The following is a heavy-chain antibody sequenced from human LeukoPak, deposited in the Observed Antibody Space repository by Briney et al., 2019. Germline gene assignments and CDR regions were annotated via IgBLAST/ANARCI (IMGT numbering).Heavy chain of an antibody. V-gene: IGHV4-39*07. CDR2: IYYSGST. Sequence: KPSETLSLTCTVSGGSISSSSYYWGWLRQPPGKGLEWIGSIYYSGSTYYNPSLKSRVTISVDTSKNQFSLKLGSVTAADTAVYYCARIAWNHYYYYYMDVWGKGTTVTISS. D-gene: IGHD1-1*01. CDR1: GGSISSSSYY. J-gene: IGHJ6*03. CDR3: ARIAWNHYYYYYMDV.